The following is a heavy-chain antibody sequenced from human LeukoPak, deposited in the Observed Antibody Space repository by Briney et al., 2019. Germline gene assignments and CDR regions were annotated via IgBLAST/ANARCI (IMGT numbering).Heavy chain of an antibody. J-gene: IGHJ6*03. CDR2: INHSGST. CDR1: GGSFSGYY. D-gene: IGHD3-22*01. Sequence: SETLSLTCAVYGGSFSGYYWSWIRQPPGKGLEWIGEINHSGSTNYNPSLKSRVTISVDTSKNQSSLKLSSVTAADTAVYYCARRVKTYYYDSSGYYSHYYYYYMDVWGKGTTVTISS. CDR3: ARRVKTYYYDSSGYYSHYYYYYMDV. V-gene: IGHV4-34*01.